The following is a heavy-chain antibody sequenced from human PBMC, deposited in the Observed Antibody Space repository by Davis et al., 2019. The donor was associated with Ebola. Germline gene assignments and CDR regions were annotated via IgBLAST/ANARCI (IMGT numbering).Heavy chain of an antibody. CDR3: ARHNLGYYYDSSGYYNRPYYFDY. V-gene: IGHV4-59*08. Sequence: MPSETLSLTCTVSGGSISSYYWTWIRQPPGKGLEWIGHIYYSGSTYYNPSLKSRVTISVDTSKNQFSLKLSSVTAADTAVYYCARHNLGYYYDSSGYYNRPYYFDYWGQGTLVTVSS. D-gene: IGHD3-22*01. J-gene: IGHJ4*02. CDR1: GGSISSYY. CDR2: IYYSGST.